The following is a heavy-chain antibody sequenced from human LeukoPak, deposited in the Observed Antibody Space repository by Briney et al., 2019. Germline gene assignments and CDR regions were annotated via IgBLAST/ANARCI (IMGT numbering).Heavy chain of an antibody. D-gene: IGHD3-10*01. CDR1: GFTVSSNY. CDR3: ARDHRLMVRGVINNWFDP. CDR2: IYSGGST. J-gene: IGHJ5*02. Sequence: PGGSLRLSCAASGFTVSSNYMSWVRQAPGEGLEWVSVIYSGGSTYYADSVKGRFTISRDNSKNTLYLQMNSLRAEDTAVYYCARDHRLMVRGVINNWFDPWGQGTLVTVSS. V-gene: IGHV3-66*01.